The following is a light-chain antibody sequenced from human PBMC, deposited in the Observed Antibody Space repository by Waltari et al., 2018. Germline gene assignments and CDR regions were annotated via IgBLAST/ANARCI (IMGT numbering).Light chain of an antibody. CDR2: GAS. Sequence: EIVLTQSPGTLSFSPGERATFPCRASQSVSRTLAWYKQKPGQAPRLLIYGASTRATGIPERFSGGGSGTDFSLTISRLEPEDFAVYYCQHYVSLPATFGQGTKVEIK. CDR1: QSVSRT. V-gene: IGKV3-20*01. CDR3: QHYVSLPAT. J-gene: IGKJ1*01.